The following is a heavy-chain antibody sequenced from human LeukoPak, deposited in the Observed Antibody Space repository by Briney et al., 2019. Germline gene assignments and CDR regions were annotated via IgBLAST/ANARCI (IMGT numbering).Heavy chain of an antibody. CDR1: GFTFSSYG. CDR3: ARGDSGYEYYFDY. J-gene: IGHJ4*02. D-gene: IGHD5-12*01. Sequence: PGRSLRLSCAASGFTFSSYGMIWVRQAPGKGLEWVAVISFDGSNEFYADSVKGRFTISRDNSKNTLYVQLNSLRSEDTAVYYCARGDSGYEYYFDYWGQGALVTVSS. CDR2: ISFDGSNE. V-gene: IGHV3-33*01.